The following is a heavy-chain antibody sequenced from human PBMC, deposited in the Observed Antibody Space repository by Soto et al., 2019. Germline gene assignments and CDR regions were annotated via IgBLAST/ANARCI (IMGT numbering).Heavy chain of an antibody. D-gene: IGHD3-10*01. Sequence: QVQMVESGGGVVQPGTSLRLSCVVTGLTFSGYGMHWVRQAPGKGLEWVAVITYDGSSTYYADAVKGRFTVSRDNSKNILYLQMTSLRGDDTAMYYCAKDQMGRGWRTLDSWGQGTLVIVSS. V-gene: IGHV3-30*18. J-gene: IGHJ4*02. CDR1: GLTFSGYG. CDR3: AKDQMGRGWRTLDS. CDR2: ITYDGSST.